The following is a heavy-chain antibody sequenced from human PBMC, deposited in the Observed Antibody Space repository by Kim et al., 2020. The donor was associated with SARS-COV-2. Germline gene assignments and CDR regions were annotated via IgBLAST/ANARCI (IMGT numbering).Heavy chain of an antibody. J-gene: IGHJ4*02. D-gene: IGHD3-22*01. CDR3: ARDLEYYYDSSGYYYGFDY. Sequence: GRFTISRDNSKNTLYLQMNSLRAEDTAVYYCARDLEYYYDSSGYYYGFDYWGQGTLVTVSS. V-gene: IGHV3-30*01.